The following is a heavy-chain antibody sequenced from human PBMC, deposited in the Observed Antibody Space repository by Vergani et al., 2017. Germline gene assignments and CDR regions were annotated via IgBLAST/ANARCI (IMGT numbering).Heavy chain of an antibody. V-gene: IGHV4-59*12. Sequence: QVQLQESGPGLVKPSETLSLTCTVSGGSISRYYWSWIRQPPGKGLEWIGYIYYSGSPNYNPSLKSRVTISVDTSKNQFSLKLSSVTAADTAVYYCARAVVRGVTSRWFDPWGQGTLVTVSS. CDR1: GGSISRYY. CDR3: ARAVVRGVTSRWFDP. J-gene: IGHJ5*02. D-gene: IGHD3-10*01. CDR2: IYYSGSP.